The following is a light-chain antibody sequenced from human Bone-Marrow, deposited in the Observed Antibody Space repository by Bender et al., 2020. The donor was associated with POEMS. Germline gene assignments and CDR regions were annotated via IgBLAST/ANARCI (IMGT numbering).Light chain of an antibody. Sequence: SYALTQPPSVSVAPGQTARTTCGGSRIGSTSVHWYQQKPGQAPVLVVYDDSVQPSEAPDRFSGSTTGDTDALAISRVEAGDEADYFCQIWDSSADHPVFGGGTKLTVL. J-gene: IGLJ2*01. CDR2: DDS. CDR1: RIGSTS. V-gene: IGLV3-21*02. CDR3: QIWDSSADHPV.